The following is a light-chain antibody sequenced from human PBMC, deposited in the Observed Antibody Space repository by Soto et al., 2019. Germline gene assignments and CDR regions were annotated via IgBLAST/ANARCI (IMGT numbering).Light chain of an antibody. CDR1: QSVSSN. J-gene: IGKJ1*01. V-gene: IGKV3-20*01. CDR3: QQYGSSPRT. CDR2: GAS. Sequence: EIVLTQSPATLSLSPGERATLSCRASQSVSSNLAWYQLKPGQAPRLLIYGASTRATGIPARFSGSGSGTEFTLTINRLEPEDFAVYYCQQYGSSPRTFGQGTKVDIK.